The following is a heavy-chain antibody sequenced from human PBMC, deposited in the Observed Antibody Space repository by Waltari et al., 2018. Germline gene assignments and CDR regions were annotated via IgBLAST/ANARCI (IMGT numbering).Heavy chain of an antibody. V-gene: IGHV4-4*07. J-gene: IGHJ6*03. CDR3: ARDGRFPYYYYYMDV. D-gene: IGHD3-3*01. CDR2: IYTSGST. Sequence: QVQLQESGPGLVKPSETLSLTCTVSVGPISSYYWSWIRQPAGKGLEWIGRIYTSGSTNYNPSLKSRVTMSVDTSKNQFSLKLSSVTAADTAVYYCARDGRFPYYYYYMDVWGKGTTVTISS. CDR1: VGPISSYY.